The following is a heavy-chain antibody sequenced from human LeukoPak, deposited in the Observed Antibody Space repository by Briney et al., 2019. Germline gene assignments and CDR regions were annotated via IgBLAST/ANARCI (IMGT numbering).Heavy chain of an antibody. CDR2: IYYSGST. CDR3: ARTTEGGYTYDYFYYYYMDV. Sequence: SETLSLTCTVSGGSISSYYWSWIRQPPGKGLEWIGYIYYSGSTNYNPSLKSRVTISVDTPKNQFSLKLSSVTAAVTAVYFCARTTEGGYTYDYFYYYYMDVWGKGTTVTVSS. D-gene: IGHD5-18*01. CDR1: GGSISSYY. J-gene: IGHJ6*03. V-gene: IGHV4-59*01.